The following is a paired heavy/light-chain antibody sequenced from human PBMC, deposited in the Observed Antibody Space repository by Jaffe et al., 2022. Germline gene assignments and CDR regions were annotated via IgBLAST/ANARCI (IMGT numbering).Heavy chain of an antibody. V-gene: IGHV3-48*01. D-gene: IGHD2-15*01. CDR1: GFTFSSYS. J-gene: IGHJ5*02. CDR2: ISSSSSTI. CDR3: ARDQGYCSGGSCYSWWFDP. Sequence: EVQLVESGGGLVQPGGSLRLSCAASGFTFSSYSMNWVRQAPGKGLEWVSYISSSSSTIYYADSVKGRFTISRDNAKNSLYLQMNSLRAEDTAVYYCARDQGYCSGGSCYSWWFDPWGQGTLVTVSS.
Light chain of an antibody. CDR1: QSVSSSY. V-gene: IGKV3-20*01. CDR3: QQYGSSPPNT. CDR2: GAS. J-gene: IGKJ2*01. Sequence: EIVLTQSPGTLSLSPGERATLSCRASQSVSSSYLAWYQQKPGQAPRLLIYGASSRATGIPDRFSGSGSGTDFTLTISRLEPEDFAVYYCQQYGSSPPNTFGQGTKLEIK.